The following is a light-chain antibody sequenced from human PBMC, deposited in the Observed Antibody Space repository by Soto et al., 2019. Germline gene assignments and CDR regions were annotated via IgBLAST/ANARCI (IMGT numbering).Light chain of an antibody. CDR2: DAS. CDR3: QQYSTYPLI. CDR1: QSIGGW. J-gene: IGKJ4*01. V-gene: IGKV1-5*01. Sequence: DIQMTQSPSILSASVGDRVTITCRASQSIGGWLAWYQQKPGGAPKLLIYDASTLQHGVPFRFSGSGSATEFTLTISSLQPDDFATYYCQQYSTYPLIVGGGTRVEIK.